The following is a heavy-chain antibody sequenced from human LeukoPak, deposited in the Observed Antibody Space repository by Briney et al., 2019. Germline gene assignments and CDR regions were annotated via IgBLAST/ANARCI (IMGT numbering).Heavy chain of an antibody. V-gene: IGHV3-15*01. CDR1: GFTFSSYA. D-gene: IGHD5-12*01. Sequence: PGGSLRLSCAASGFTFSSYAMSWVRQAPGKGLEWVGRIKSETDGGTTDYAGPVKGRFTISRDDSKNVLHLQMNSLKTEDTAVYYCTTDYVKGDSGYVKTDYWGQGTLVTVSS. CDR2: IKSETDGGTT. J-gene: IGHJ4*02. CDR3: TTDYVKGDSGYVKTDY.